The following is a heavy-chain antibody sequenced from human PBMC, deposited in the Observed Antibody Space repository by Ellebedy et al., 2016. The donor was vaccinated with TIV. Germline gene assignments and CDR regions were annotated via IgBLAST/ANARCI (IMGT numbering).Heavy chain of an antibody. CDR3: ARDPVSGGVGAGFDY. J-gene: IGHJ4*02. Sequence: SVKVSXXASGGTFSSYAISWVRQAPGQGLEWMGGIIPIFGTANYAQKFQGRVTITADESTSAAYMELSSLRSEDTAVYYCARDPVSGGVGAGFDYWGQGTLVTVSS. CDR2: IIPIFGTA. CDR1: GGTFSSYA. V-gene: IGHV1-69*13. D-gene: IGHD3-10*01.